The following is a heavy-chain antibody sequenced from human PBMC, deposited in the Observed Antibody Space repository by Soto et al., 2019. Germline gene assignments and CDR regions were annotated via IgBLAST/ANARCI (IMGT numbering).Heavy chain of an antibody. CDR1: GGSFSGYY. V-gene: IGHV4-34*01. CDR3: ASRNYYGSGSYSKYYYYGMDV. J-gene: IGHJ6*02. Sequence: SETLSLTCAVYGGSFSGYYWSWIRQPPGKGLEWIGEINHSGSTNYNPSLKSRVTISVDTSKNQFSLKLSSVTAADTAVYYCASRNYYGSGSYSKYYYYGMDVWGQGTTVTVSS. CDR2: INHSGST. D-gene: IGHD3-10*01.